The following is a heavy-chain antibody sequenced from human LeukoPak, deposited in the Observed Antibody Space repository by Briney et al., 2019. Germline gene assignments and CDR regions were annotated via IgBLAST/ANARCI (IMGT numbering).Heavy chain of an antibody. D-gene: IGHD5-18*01. Sequence: GASLQISCKGSGYTFTNYWIGWVRQMPGKGLEWMGSIYPSDSDTKYSPSFQGQVTISADKSITTAYLQWSSLKASDSAMYYCARLIPGYSLFDYWGQGTLVTVSS. J-gene: IGHJ4*02. V-gene: IGHV5-51*01. CDR1: GYTFTNYW. CDR3: ARLIPGYSLFDY. CDR2: IYPSDSDT.